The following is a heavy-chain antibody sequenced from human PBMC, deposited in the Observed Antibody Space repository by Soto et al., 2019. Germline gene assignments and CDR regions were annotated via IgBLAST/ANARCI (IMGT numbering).Heavy chain of an antibody. D-gene: IGHD4-17*01. V-gene: IGHV4-31*03. Sequence: QVQLQESGPGLVKPSQTLSLTCTVSGGSISSGGYYWSWIRQHPGKGLEWIGYIYYSGSTYYNPSLRSRVTISVDTSKNQFSLKLSSVTAADTAVYYCRVYGPTRYWYFDLWGRGTLVTVSS. J-gene: IGHJ2*01. CDR1: GGSISSGGYY. CDR3: RVYGPTRYWYFDL. CDR2: IYYSGST.